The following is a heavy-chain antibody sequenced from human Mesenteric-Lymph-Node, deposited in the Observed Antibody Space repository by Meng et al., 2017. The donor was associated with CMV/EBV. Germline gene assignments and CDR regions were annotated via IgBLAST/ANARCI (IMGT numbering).Heavy chain of an antibody. D-gene: IGHD3-3*01. Sequence: ESLKISCAAFGFTFSSYSMNWVRQAPGKGLEWVSSISSSSYIYYADSVKGRLTISRDNAKSSLYLQMDSLRAEDTAVYYCARDFWSGYSSYYYYGMDVWGQGTTVTVSS. CDR1: GFTFSSYS. V-gene: IGHV3-21*01. J-gene: IGHJ6*02. CDR3: ARDFWSGYSSYYYYGMDV. CDR2: ISSSSYI.